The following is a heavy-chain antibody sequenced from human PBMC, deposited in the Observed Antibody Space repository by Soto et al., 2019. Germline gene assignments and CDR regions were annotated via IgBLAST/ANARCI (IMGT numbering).Heavy chain of an antibody. J-gene: IGHJ4*02. V-gene: IGHV3-49*03. CDR1: GFNLAAYT. Sequence: GGTLRLPCSASGFNLAAYTMSWIRLSPGKGLEWVGFIRRIAYGGTTDYAASVKGRFTISRDDSRKIVYLQMSRLKIEDTAVYYCSRSLAIDFDSWGQGTLVTVSS. CDR3: SRSLAIDFDS. CDR2: IRRIAYGGTT.